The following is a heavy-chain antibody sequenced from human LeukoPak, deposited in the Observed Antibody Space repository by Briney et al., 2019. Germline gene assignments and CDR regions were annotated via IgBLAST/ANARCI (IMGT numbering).Heavy chain of an antibody. V-gene: IGHV1-69*05. D-gene: IGHD5-12*01. CDR1: GGTFSSYA. J-gene: IGHJ6*03. CDR3: ARGRGQWLPPGYMDV. Sequence: GASVKVSCKASGGTFSSYAISWVRQAPGQGLEWMGGIIPIFGTANYAQKVQGRVRITTDESTSTAYTETRSLRSEDTAVYYCARGRGQWLPPGYMDVWGKGTTVTVSS. CDR2: IIPIFGTA.